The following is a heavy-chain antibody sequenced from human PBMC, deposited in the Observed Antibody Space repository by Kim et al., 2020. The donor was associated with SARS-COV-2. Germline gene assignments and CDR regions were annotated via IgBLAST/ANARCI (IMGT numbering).Heavy chain of an antibody. J-gene: IGHJ5*02. Sequence: SETLSLTCAVYGGSFSGYYWSWIRQPPGKGLEWIGEINHSGSTNYNPSLKSRVTISVDTSKNQFSLKLSSVTAADTAVYYCARAVARVTVGSWFDPWGQGTLVTVSS. CDR2: INHSGST. CDR3: ARAVARVTVGSWFDP. V-gene: IGHV4-34*01. CDR1: GGSFSGYY. D-gene: IGHD3-10*01.